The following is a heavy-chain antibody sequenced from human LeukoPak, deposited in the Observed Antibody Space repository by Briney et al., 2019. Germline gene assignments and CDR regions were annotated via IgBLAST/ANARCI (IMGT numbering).Heavy chain of an antibody. CDR3: ARVVTAAGPWQYYGMDV. V-gene: IGHV3-21*01. D-gene: IGHD6-13*01. J-gene: IGHJ6*04. CDR2: ISSSSSYI. Sequence: KPGGSLRLSGAASGFTFSSYSMNWVRQAPGKGLEWVSSISSSSSYIYYADSMKGRFTISRDNAKNSLYLQMNSLRAEDTAVYYCARVVTAAGPWQYYGMDVWGKGTTVTVSS. CDR1: GFTFSSYS.